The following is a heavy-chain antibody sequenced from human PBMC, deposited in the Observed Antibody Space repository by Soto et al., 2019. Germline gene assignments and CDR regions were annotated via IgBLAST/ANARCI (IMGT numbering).Heavy chain of an antibody. D-gene: IGHD2-2*01. CDR3: ARDGFCTSTTCRVGNWFDP. J-gene: IGHJ5*02. CDR2: INHRGST. CDR1: GGSFSGYY. Sequence: QVQLQQWGAGLLKPSETLSLTCVVYGGSFSGYYWSWIRQSPGKGLEWIGGINHRGSTNYNPSLESRVTISVDTSKNQFSLQLPSVTAADTAMYDCARDGFCTSTTCRVGNWFDPWGQGTLVTVSS. V-gene: IGHV4-34*01.